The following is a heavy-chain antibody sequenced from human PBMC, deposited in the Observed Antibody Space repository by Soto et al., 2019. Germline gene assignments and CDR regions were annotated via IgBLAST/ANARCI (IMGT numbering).Heavy chain of an antibody. J-gene: IGHJ4*02. V-gene: IGHV3-23*01. CDR2: ISGSGGST. CDR1: GFTFSSYA. D-gene: IGHD2-21*01. CDR3: AKDPRSRVFVDY. Sequence: EVQLLESGGGLVQPGGSLRLSCAASGFTFSSYAMSWVRQAPGKGLEWVSAISGSGGSTYYADSVKGRFTISRDNSKTTLYLQMNSLRAEDTAVYYCAKDPRSRVFVDYWGQGTLVTVSS.